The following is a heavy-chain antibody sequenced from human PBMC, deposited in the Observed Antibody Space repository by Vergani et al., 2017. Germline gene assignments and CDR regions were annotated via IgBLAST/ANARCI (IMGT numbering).Heavy chain of an antibody. D-gene: IGHD3-16*02. CDR1: GGSFSDYY. CDR3: ASIARAPTRRNPPPDY. J-gene: IGHJ4*02. Sequence: QVQPHESGPGLVKPSQTLSLTCGVSGGSFSDYYWSWIRQAPGMGLEWIGEVNHGGSTNYNPSLKSRVSISVDTSKNQFSLQLTSVTAADSALYFCASIARAPTRRNPPPDYWGQGILVTVSS. CDR2: VNHGGST. V-gene: IGHV4-34*09.